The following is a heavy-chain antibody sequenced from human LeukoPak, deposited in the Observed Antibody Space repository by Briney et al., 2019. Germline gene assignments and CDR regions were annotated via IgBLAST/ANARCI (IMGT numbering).Heavy chain of an antibody. CDR1: GFTFSDYY. Sequence: GGSLRLSCAASGFTFSDYYMSWIRQAPGKGLEWVSYISSSSSYTNHADSVKGRFTISRDNAKNSLYLQMNSLRAEDTAVYYCAREGNYAFDIWGQGTMVTVSS. D-gene: IGHD1-7*01. V-gene: IGHV3-11*06. J-gene: IGHJ3*02. CDR2: ISSSSSYT. CDR3: AREGNYAFDI.